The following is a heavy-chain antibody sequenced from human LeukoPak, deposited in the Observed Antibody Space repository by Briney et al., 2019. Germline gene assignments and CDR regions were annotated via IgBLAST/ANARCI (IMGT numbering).Heavy chain of an antibody. CDR1: GYTFTSYD. J-gene: IGHJ4*02. CDR2: MNPNSGNT. Sequence: GASVKVSCKASGYTFTSYDINWVRQATGEGLEWMGWMNPNSGNTGYAQKFQGRVTMTRNTSIGTAYMELSSLRSEDTAVYYCASGGLYGSGSYEGYWGQGTPVTVSS. CDR3: ASGGLYGSGSYEGY. D-gene: IGHD3-10*01. V-gene: IGHV1-8*01.